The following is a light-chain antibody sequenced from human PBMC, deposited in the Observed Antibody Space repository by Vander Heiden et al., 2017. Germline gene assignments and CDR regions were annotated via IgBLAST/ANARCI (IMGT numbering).Light chain of an antibody. CDR1: QSLLHSNGYNY. Sequence: DIVMTQSPLSLPVTPGEPASISCRSSQSLLHSNGYNYLDWYLQKPGQSPQLLIYLGSNRASGVPDRFSGSGSGTDFTLKISRVEAEDVGVYYCMQALQNPREFTFGHGTKVDIK. V-gene: IGKV2-28*01. J-gene: IGKJ3*01. CDR2: LGS. CDR3: MQALQNPREFT.